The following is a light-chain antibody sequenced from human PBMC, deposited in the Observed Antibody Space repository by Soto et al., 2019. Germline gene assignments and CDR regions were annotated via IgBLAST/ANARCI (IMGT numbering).Light chain of an antibody. V-gene: IGKV3-11*01. J-gene: IGKJ3*01. CDR3: QQRSSWPPFS. CDR1: QSVSSY. Sequence: EIVLTQSPATLSLSPWERATLSCRASQSVSSYLVWYQQKPGQAPRLLIYDASTRATDVPARFSGSGSGTDFTLTISSLEPEDFAIYYCQQRSSWPPFSFGPGTTVDIK. CDR2: DAS.